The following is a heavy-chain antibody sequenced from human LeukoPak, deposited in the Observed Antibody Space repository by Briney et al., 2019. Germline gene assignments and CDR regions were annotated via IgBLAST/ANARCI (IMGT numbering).Heavy chain of an antibody. J-gene: IGHJ3*02. CDR3: AKDLNFYDSSGQFSASAFDI. CDR2: ISYDGSNK. V-gene: IGHV3-30*18. D-gene: IGHD3-22*01. CDR1: GFTFSSYG. Sequence: GGSLRLSCAASGFTFSSYGMHWVRQAPGKGLEWVAVISYDGSNKYYADSVKGRFTISRDNSKNTLYLQMNSLRAEDTAVYYCAKDLNFYDSSGQFSASAFDIWGQGTMVTVSS.